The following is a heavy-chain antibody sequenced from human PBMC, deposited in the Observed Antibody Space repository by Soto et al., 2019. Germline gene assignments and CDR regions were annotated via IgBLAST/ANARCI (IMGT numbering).Heavy chain of an antibody. CDR2: ISRTSRFI. J-gene: IGHJ3*02. D-gene: IGHD3-10*01. Sequence: EVQLVESGGGLVKPGGSLNLSCAASGFTFGDFSMNWVRQAPGKGLEWVSSISRTSRFIYYAESLKGRLTVSRDNAKNSLYLQINSLSAEDTAVYYCAREGDLYVSGTSDAFDMWGQGTMVTVSS. CDR1: GFTFGDFS. CDR3: AREGDLYVSGTSDAFDM. V-gene: IGHV3-21*02.